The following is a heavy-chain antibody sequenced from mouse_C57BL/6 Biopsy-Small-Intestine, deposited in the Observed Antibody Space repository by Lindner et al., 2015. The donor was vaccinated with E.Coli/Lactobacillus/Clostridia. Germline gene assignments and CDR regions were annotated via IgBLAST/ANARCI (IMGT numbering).Heavy chain of an antibody. Sequence: VQLQESGGEVVRPGTSVRMSCRASGYAFTDYLIEWVKQRPGQGLEWIGIINPGSDDTNYNERFKGKTILTADRSSSTAYMQLSSLTSEDSAVYFCARLRNDLDHFGSSSYYFDYWGQGTILRVSS. J-gene: IGHJ2*01. CDR3: ARLRNDLDHFGSSSYYFDY. CDR2: INPGSDDT. V-gene: IGHV1-54*01. CDR1: GYAFTDYL. D-gene: IGHD1-1*01.